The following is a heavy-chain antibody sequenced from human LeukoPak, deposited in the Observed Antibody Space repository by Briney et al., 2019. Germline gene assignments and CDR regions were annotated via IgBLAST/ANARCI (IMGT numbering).Heavy chain of an antibody. Sequence: PSETLSLTCAVSGGSISSSNWWSWVRQPPGKGLEWIGEIYHSGSTNYNPSLKSRVTISVDKSKNQFSLKLSSVTAADTAVYYCAGDPNHDSSGYYYGGDYWGQGTLVTVSS. CDR1: GGSISSSNW. J-gene: IGHJ4*02. CDR2: IYHSGST. D-gene: IGHD3-22*01. V-gene: IGHV4-4*02. CDR3: AGDPNHDSSGYYYGGDY.